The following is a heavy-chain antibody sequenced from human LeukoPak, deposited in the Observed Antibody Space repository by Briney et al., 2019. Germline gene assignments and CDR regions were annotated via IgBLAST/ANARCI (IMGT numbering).Heavy chain of an antibody. D-gene: IGHD6-19*01. V-gene: IGHV3-49*04. CDR1: GFTFGDYA. CDR3: TRVGRMAVAGNSLDY. J-gene: IGHJ4*02. CDR2: IRSKTYSATT. Sequence: GGSLRLCCTASGFTFGDYAMSWVRQAPGKGLEWVGMIRSKTYSATTEYAASVKGRFTFSRDDSKGIAYLQMNSLKTEDTAVYYCTRVGRMAVAGNSLDYWGQRTLVTVSA.